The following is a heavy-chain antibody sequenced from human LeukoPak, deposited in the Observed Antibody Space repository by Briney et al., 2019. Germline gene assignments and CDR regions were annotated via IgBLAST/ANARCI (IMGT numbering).Heavy chain of an antibody. V-gene: IGHV4-59*08. Sequence: SETLSLTCTVSGGSISAYYWSWIRQPPGKGLEWIGYIYNSGSTSYNPSLKSRVTMSVDTSKNQFSLKLSSVTAADTAVYYCARLYGDYPPFEDWGQGTLVTVSS. D-gene: IGHD4-17*01. CDR3: ARLYGDYPPFED. J-gene: IGHJ4*02. CDR1: GGSISAYY. CDR2: IYNSGST.